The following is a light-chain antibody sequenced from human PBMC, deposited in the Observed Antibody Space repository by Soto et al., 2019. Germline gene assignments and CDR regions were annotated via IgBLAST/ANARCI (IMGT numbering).Light chain of an antibody. J-gene: IGKJ1*01. V-gene: IGKV3-15*01. Sequence: EIGMTQSPATLSVTQGERATLSCRASQSVSSNLAWYQQKPGQAPRLLIYGASTRATGIPARFSGSGSGTEFTLTISSLQSEDFAVYYCQQYNNWPRPFGQGTKV. CDR3: QQYNNWPRP. CDR1: QSVSSN. CDR2: GAS.